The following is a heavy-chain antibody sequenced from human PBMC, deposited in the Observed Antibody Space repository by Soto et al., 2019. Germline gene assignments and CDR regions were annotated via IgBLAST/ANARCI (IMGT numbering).Heavy chain of an antibody. D-gene: IGHD2-2*01. CDR2: ISAYNGNT. CDR3: ASGGDCSSTSGQDYYYYGMDV. CDR1: WYTFTSYG. V-gene: IGHV1-18*01. J-gene: IGHJ6*02. Sequence: ASVKVSCKASWYTFTSYGISWVRQAPGQGLEWMGWISAYNGNTNYAQKLQGRVTMTTDTSTSTAYMELRSLRSDDTAVYYCASGGDCSSTSGQDYYYYGMDVWGQGTTVTVSS.